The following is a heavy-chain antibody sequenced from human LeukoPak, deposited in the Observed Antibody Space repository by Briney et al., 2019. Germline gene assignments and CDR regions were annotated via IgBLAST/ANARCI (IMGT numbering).Heavy chain of an antibody. CDR1: GYTFTAYY. CDR2: IDSKNGDT. J-gene: IGHJ4*02. V-gene: IGHV1-2*02. CDR3: ASEAYCSGGRCSVQTAAS. D-gene: IGHD2-15*01. Sequence: ASVRLSCKASGYTFTAYYMHWVRQAPGQGLEWMGWIDSKNGDTKYAQKFQSRLTISRDTSIGIAYMELRSLISDDTAVYYCASEAYCSGGRCSVQTAASGAQGTPVTVSS.